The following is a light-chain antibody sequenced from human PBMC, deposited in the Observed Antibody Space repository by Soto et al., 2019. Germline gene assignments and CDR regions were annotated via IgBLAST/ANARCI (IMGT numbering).Light chain of an antibody. J-gene: IGKJ4*01. CDR3: QQLNSYPALT. CDR1: QGISSY. CDR2: AAS. V-gene: IGKV1-9*01. Sequence: IQLTQSPSSLSASVGERVTITCRASQGISSYLAWYQQKPGKAPKLLIYAASTLQSGVPSRFSGSGSGTDFTLTISSLQSEDFATYYCQQLNSYPALTFGGGTKVEIK.